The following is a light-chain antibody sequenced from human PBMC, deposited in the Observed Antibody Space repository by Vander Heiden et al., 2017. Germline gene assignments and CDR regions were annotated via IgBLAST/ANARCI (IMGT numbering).Light chain of an antibody. J-gene: IGKJ2*01. CDR1: QDISKY. CDR3: QQYGNFPGYT. Sequence: SPSSLSASVGDRVTITCQASQDISKYLNWYQQKPGKAPNLLIYDASNLETGVPSRCSGSGSGTDFTFPISSLRPEDIATYYCQQYGNFPGYTFGQGTKLEIK. V-gene: IGKV1-33*01. CDR2: DAS.